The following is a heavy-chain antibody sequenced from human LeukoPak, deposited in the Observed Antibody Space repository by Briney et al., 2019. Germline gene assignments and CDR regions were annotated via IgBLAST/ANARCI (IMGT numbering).Heavy chain of an antibody. CDR1: GFTFSSYG. V-gene: IGHV3-33*01. D-gene: IGHD3-9*01. CDR3: ATDDILTGYSIYDY. J-gene: IGHJ4*02. Sequence: GGSLRLSCAASGFTFSSYGMPWVRQAPGKGLEWVAVIWYDGSNKYYADSVKGRFTISRDNSKNTLYLQMNSLRAEDTAVYYCATDDILTGYSIYDYWGQGTLVTVSS. CDR2: IWYDGSNK.